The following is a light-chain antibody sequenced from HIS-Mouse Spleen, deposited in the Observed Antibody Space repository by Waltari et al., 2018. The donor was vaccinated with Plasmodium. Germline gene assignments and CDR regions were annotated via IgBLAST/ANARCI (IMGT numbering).Light chain of an antibody. V-gene: IGKV3-15*01. J-gene: IGKJ3*01. CDR2: GAS. CDR3: QQYNNWSFT. Sequence: EIVITQSQATLSVSPGERATLSCRASPSVSSNLAWYQQKPGQAPRLLIYGASTRATGIPARFSGSGSGTEFTLTISSLQSEDFAVYYWQQYNNWSFTFGPGTKVDIK. CDR1: PSVSSN.